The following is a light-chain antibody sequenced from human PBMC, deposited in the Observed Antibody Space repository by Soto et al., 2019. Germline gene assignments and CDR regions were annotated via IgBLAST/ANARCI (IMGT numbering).Light chain of an antibody. Sequence: DVQMTQSPSSVSAPAGAIVSITVRASRDIGDRLAWFRHKPGKAPQLLIQTASTLVRETPSRFSGSGSGTDFLLTINNLQPEDFATYYCQQYNSLWTFGQGTKVDI. CDR3: QQYNSLWT. CDR1: RDIGDR. J-gene: IGKJ1*01. CDR2: TAS. V-gene: IGKV1-12*01.